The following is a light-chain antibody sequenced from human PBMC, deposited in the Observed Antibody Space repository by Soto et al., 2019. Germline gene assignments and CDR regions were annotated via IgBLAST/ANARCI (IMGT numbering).Light chain of an antibody. V-gene: IGKV3-15*01. CDR1: QSVSSN. J-gene: IGKJ2*01. Sequence: DTVMTQSPATLSVSPGERATLSCRASQSVSSNLAWYQQKPGQAPRLLIYGASTRATGIPARFSGSGSGTEFTLTISSLQSEDFAVYYCQQYNNWPPYTFGQGITLEIK. CDR3: QQYNNWPPYT. CDR2: GAS.